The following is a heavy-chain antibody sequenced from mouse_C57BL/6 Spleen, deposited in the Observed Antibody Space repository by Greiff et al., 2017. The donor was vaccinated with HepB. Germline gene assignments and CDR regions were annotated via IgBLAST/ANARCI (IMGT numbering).Heavy chain of an antibody. J-gene: IGHJ4*01. CDR3: ARRWGDYAMDY. Sequence: EVKLMESGGDLVKPGGSLKLSCAASGFTFSSYGMSWVRQTPDKRLEWVATISSGGSYTYYPDSVKGRFTISRDNAKNTLYLQKSSLKSEDTAMYYGARRWGDYAMDYWGQGTSVTVSS. V-gene: IGHV5-6*02. CDR2: ISSGGSYT. CDR1: GFTFSSYG.